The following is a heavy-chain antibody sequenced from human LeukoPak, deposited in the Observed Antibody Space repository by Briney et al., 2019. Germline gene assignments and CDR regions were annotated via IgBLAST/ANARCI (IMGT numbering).Heavy chain of an antibody. CDR2: INPSGGST. D-gene: IGHD2-2*02. V-gene: IGHV1-46*01. CDR1: GYTFTSYG. J-gene: IGHJ6*03. Sequence: ASVKVSCKASGYTFTSYGISWVRQAPGQGLEWMGIINPSGGSTSYAQKFQGRVTMTRDTSTSTVYMELSSLRSEDTAVYYCARAGGYCSSTSCYNPYYYYYMDVWGKGTTVTVSS. CDR3: ARAGGYCSSTSCYNPYYYYYMDV.